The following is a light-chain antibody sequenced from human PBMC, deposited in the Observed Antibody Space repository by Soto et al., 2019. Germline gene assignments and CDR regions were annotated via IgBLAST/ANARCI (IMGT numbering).Light chain of an antibody. V-gene: IGKV1-12*01. CDR1: QDINSR. CDR2: FAF. J-gene: IGKJ4*01. Sequence: DIQMTQSPSSVSASVGDRVTITCRASQDINSRLAWYQQKPGKAPKLLIYFAFNLESGVPSRFIGSGSGTDYTLTITSLQPEDFATYYCQQADSLPRTFXGGTKVDIK. CDR3: QQADSLPRT.